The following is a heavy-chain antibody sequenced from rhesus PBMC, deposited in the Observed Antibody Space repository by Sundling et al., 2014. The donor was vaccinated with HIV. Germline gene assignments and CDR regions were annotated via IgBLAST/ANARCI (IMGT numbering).Heavy chain of an antibody. Sequence: EVQLVESGGGLVQPGGSLRLSCAASGFTFSSYGMYWVRRAPGKGLEWISAISSGGGNTYYADSVKGRFTISRDNSKNTLSLQMNSLRAEDTAVYYCAKADIDTAGPDYWGQGVLVTVSS. CDR1: GFTFSSYG. CDR3: AKADIDTAGPDY. D-gene: IGHD5-24*01. V-gene: IGHV3S42*01. J-gene: IGHJ4*01. CDR2: ISSGGGNT.